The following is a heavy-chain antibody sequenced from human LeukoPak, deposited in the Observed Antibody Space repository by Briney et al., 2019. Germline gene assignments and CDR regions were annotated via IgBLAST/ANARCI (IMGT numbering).Heavy chain of an antibody. J-gene: IGHJ4*02. CDR1: GYTFTGYY. Sequence: ASVKVSCKASGYTFTGYYMHWVRQAPGQGLEWMGWINPNSGGTNYAQKFQGRVTMTRNTSISTAYMELSRLRSDDTAVYYCASDNGSGSYYNLDYWGQGTLVTVSS. CDR3: ASDNGSGSYYNLDY. CDR2: INPNSGGT. V-gene: IGHV1-2*02. D-gene: IGHD3-10*01.